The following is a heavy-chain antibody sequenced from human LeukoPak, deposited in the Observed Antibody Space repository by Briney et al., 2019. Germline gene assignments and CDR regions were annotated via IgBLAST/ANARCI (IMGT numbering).Heavy chain of an antibody. CDR1: GFTFSRYG. V-gene: IGHV3-30*02. CDR2: IRNDGSNI. J-gene: IGHJ4*02. D-gene: IGHD2-2*01. Sequence: GGSLRLSCAVSGFTFSRYGMHWVRQAPGKGLDWVTFIRNDGSNIYYADSVKGRFTISRDDSRNTLYLQMNSLRGEDTAVYYCARDIRCSSTSCFAYFDYWGQGTLVTVSS. CDR3: ARDIRCSSTSCFAYFDY.